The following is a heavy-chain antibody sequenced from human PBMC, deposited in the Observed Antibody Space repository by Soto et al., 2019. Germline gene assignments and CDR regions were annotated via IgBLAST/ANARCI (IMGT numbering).Heavy chain of an antibody. D-gene: IGHD3-9*01. J-gene: IGHJ3*02. CDR1: GVTVSSNY. V-gene: IGHV3-53*01. Sequence: GGSLRLSCAASGVTVSSNYMSWVRQAPGKGLEWVSVIYSGGSTYYADSVKGRFTISRDNSKNTLYLKMNSLRAEDTAVYYCARVRPYYDILTGYYKGDAFDIWGQGTMVTVSS. CDR3: ARVRPYYDILTGYYKGDAFDI. CDR2: IYSGGST.